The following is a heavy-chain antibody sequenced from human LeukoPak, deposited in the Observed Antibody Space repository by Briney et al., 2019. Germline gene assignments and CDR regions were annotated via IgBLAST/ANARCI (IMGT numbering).Heavy chain of an antibody. D-gene: IGHD1-1*01. CDR3: ARDYNWGLDY. Sequence: GVSLSLSCAASGFTYSSYWMSWVRQAPGKGLEWVANIKEDGSEKYYVDSVKGRFTISRDNAKNSLYLQMNSLRAEDTAVYYCARDYNWGLDYWGQGTLVTVSS. J-gene: IGHJ4*02. CDR1: GFTYSSYW. CDR2: IKEDGSEK. V-gene: IGHV3-7*01.